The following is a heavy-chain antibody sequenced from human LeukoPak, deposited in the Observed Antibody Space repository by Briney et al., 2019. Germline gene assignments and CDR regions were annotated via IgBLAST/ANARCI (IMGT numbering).Heavy chain of an antibody. J-gene: IGHJ4*02. V-gene: IGHV4-59*12. D-gene: IGHD3-22*01. Sequence: SETLSLTCTVSGGSISSYYWSWIRQPPGKGLEWIGYIYYSGSTNYNPSLKSRVTISVDTSKNQFSLKLSSVTAADTAVYYCAREKGYYYDSSGYPFDYWGQGTLVTVSS. CDR1: GGSISSYY. CDR2: IYYSGST. CDR3: AREKGYYYDSSGYPFDY.